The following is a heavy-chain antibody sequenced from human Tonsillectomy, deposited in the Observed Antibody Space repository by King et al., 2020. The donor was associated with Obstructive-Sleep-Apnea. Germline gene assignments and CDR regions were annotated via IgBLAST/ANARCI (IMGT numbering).Heavy chain of an antibody. CDR2: ITSGSGTI. V-gene: IGHV3-48*04. J-gene: IGHJ4*02. Sequence: VQLVEAGGGLVQPGESLRLSCAASGFTFSTYSMNWVRQAPGKGLEWVSFITSGSGTIYYADSVKGRFTMSRDNAKNTLYLQMNSRRAEDTARYYCATSTSKYCTGAACYEYDFDFWGQGTLVTVSS. CDR3: ATSTSKYCTGAACYEYDFDF. CDR1: GFTFSTYS. D-gene: IGHD2-8*02.